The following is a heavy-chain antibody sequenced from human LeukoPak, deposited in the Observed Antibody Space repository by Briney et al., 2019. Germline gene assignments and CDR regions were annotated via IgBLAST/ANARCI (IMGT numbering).Heavy chain of an antibody. CDR1: GGTFSSYA. Sequence: SVKVSCKASGGTFSSYAISWLRQAPGQGLEWMGRIIPIFGTANYAQKFQGRVTITTDESTSTAYMELSSLRSEDTAVYYCARLSAGGEYYFDYWGQGTLVTVSS. J-gene: IGHJ4*02. CDR3: ARLSAGGEYYFDY. CDR2: IIPIFGTA. D-gene: IGHD3-16*02. V-gene: IGHV1-69*05.